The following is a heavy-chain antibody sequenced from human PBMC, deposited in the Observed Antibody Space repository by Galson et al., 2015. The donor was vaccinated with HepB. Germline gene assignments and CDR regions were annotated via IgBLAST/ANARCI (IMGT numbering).Heavy chain of an antibody. CDR3: ARDHSTRFLEWLPFDY. D-gene: IGHD3-3*01. CDR1: GYTFTGYY. J-gene: IGHJ4*02. CDR2: INPNSGGT. Sequence: SVKVSCKASGYTFTGYYMHWVRQAPGQGLEWMGRINPNSGGTNYAQKFQGRVTMTRDTSISTAYMELSRLRSDDTAVYYCARDHSTRFLEWLPFDYWGQGTLVTVSS. V-gene: IGHV1-2*06.